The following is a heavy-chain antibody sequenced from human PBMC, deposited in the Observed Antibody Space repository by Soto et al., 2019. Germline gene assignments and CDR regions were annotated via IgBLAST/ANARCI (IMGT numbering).Heavy chain of an antibody. CDR2: IYATGTT. D-gene: IGHD1-1*01. Sequence: SETLSLTCAVSGASISRFYWSWIRKSAGKGLEWIGRIYATGTTDYNPSLKSRVMMSADTSKKHFSLKLRSVTAADTAVYYCVRDGTKTLRDWFDPLG. V-gene: IGHV4-4*07. CDR1: GASISRFY. CDR3: VRDGTKTLRDWFDP. J-gene: IGHJ5*02.